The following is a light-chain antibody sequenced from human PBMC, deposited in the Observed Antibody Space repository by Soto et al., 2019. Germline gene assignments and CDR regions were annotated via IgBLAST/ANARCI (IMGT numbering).Light chain of an antibody. Sequence: EIVLTQSPGTLSVSPGERATLSCRASQSVGRNYLAWYQQKPGQAPSLLLYCVSGRATAIPDRFSGRVSGTDFALTTSRLETGDYAVYYCQQYASSPLTFGGGTKV. CDR1: QSVGRNY. V-gene: IGKV3-20*01. J-gene: IGKJ4*01. CDR2: CVS. CDR3: QQYASSPLT.